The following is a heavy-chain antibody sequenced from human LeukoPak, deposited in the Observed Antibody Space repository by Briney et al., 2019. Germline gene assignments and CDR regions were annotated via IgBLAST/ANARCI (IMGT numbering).Heavy chain of an antibody. CDR1: GLTFSGFA. Sequence: GGSLRLSCAASGLTFSGFAMSWVRRTPGKGLEWVSGISGSGDNTLYADSVKGRFTISRDNSKNTLYLEMNSLRAEDTAICYCAKMKGHPLPKYYMDVWGQGTTVTVSS. D-gene: IGHD1-26*01. CDR2: ISGSGDNT. V-gene: IGHV3-23*01. J-gene: IGHJ6*01. CDR3: AKMKGHPLPKYYMDV.